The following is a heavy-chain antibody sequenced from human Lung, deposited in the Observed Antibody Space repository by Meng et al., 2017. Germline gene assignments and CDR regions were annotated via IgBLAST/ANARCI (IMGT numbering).Heavy chain of an antibody. CDR1: GFSLSTSEVA. CDR2: IYWDDDK. J-gene: IGHJ4*02. D-gene: IGHD2-2*02. CDR3: AHTRYCSRSSCYTFDY. Sequence: QITLKESGPTLVKPTQTLTLTCTFSGFSLSTSEVAVGWIRQPPGKALEWLAVIYWDDDKRYSPSLKSRVTITKDTSKNQVVLTMTNMDSVDTGTYYCAHTRYCSRSSCYTFDYWGQGTLVTVSS. V-gene: IGHV2-5*02.